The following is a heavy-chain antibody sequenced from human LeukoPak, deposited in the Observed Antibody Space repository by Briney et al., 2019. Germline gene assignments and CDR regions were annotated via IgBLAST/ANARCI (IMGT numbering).Heavy chain of an antibody. V-gene: IGHV1-46*01. CDR2: INPSGGST. J-gene: IGHJ4*02. D-gene: IGHD6-13*01. CDR3: ARDPSSSWYFDY. Sequence: ASVKVSCKASGYTFSGYYMHWVRQAPGQGLEWMGIINPSGGSTSYAQKFQGRVTMTRDTSTSTVYMELSSLRSEDTAVYYCARDPSSSWYFDYWGQGTLVTVSS. CDR1: GYTFSGYY.